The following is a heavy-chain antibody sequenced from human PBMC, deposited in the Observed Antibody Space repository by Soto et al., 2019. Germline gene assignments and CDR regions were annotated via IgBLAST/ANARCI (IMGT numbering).Heavy chain of an antibody. CDR3: AKYSTGQYSPFDY. CDR1: GFTFSSYA. D-gene: IGHD6-6*01. V-gene: IGHV3-23*01. Sequence: EVQLLESGGGLVQPGGSLRLSCAASGFTFSSYAMSWVRQAPGKGLEWVSAISGSGGSTYYADSVKGRFTISRDNSKKPLYLQMNSLRAEDTAVYYCAKYSTGQYSPFDYWGQGTLVTVSS. J-gene: IGHJ4*02. CDR2: ISGSGGST.